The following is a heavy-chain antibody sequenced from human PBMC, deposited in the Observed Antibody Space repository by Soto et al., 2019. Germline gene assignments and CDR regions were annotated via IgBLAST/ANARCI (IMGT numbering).Heavy chain of an antibody. CDR3: ASRQWLGYDY. D-gene: IGHD6-19*01. CDR1: GGSVSSGSYY. Sequence: PSETLSLTCTVSGGSVSSGSYYWSWIRQPPGKGLEWIGYIYYSGSTNYNPSLKSRVTISVDTSKNQFSLKLSSVTAADTAVYYCASRQWLGYDYWGQGTLVTSPQ. J-gene: IGHJ4*02. V-gene: IGHV4-61*01. CDR2: IYYSGST.